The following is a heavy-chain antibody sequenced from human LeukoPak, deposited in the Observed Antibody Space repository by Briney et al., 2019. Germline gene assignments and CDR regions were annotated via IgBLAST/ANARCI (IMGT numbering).Heavy chain of an antibody. Sequence: SETLSLTCVVSGGSFSSGDHYWSWIRQHPGKGLEWIGTIYYTGSTYYNPSLESRVIISVDTSKNQFSLRLRSVTAADTAVYYCARGGAYGYWFDPWGQGTLVTVSS. CDR1: GGSFSSGDHY. CDR2: IYYTGST. D-gene: IGHD2-21*01. J-gene: IGHJ5*02. CDR3: ARGGAYGYWFDP. V-gene: IGHV4-31*11.